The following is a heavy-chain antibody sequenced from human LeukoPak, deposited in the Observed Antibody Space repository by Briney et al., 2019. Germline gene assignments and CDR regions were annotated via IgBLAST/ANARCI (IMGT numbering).Heavy chain of an antibody. CDR2: SSWNSGSI. D-gene: IGHD3-22*01. J-gene: IGHJ4*02. CDR3: AKDLDSSGYHLDY. Sequence: GRSLRLSCAASGFTFDDYAMHWVRQAPGKGLEWVSGSSWNSGSIGYADSVKGRFTISRDNAKNSLYLQMNSLRAEDTALYYYAKDLDSSGYHLDYWGQGTLVTVSS. CDR1: GFTFDDYA. V-gene: IGHV3-9*01.